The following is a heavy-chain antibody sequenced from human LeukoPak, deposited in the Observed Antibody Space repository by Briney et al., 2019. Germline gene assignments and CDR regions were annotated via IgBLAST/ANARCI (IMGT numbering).Heavy chain of an antibody. V-gene: IGHV3-53*01. CDR2: IYSGGST. CDR1: GFTFSSNS. D-gene: IGHD2-15*01. Sequence: GGSLRLSCAASGFTFSSNSMSWVRQAPGKGLEWVSLIYSGGSTNYADSVRGRFTLSRDNSENTLYLQMNSLSAEDTAVYYCARAMASRWYYFDYWGQGTLVTVSS. CDR3: ARAMASRWYYFDY. J-gene: IGHJ4*02.